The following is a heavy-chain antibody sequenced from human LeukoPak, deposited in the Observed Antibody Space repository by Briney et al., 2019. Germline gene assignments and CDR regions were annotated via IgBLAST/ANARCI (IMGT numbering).Heavy chain of an antibody. V-gene: IGHV3-30*04. CDR1: GFTFSSYA. J-gene: IGHJ4*02. CDR2: ISNDERNK. D-gene: IGHD5-24*01. Sequence: GGSLRLSCAASGFTFSSYAMSWVRQAPGKGLEWVAVISNDERNKYYAESVKGRFTISRDNSNSMVYLQMTSLRLEDTAVYYCARPSPPGDGYNPSDQWGQGSLVIVSS. CDR3: ARPSPPGDGYNPSDQ.